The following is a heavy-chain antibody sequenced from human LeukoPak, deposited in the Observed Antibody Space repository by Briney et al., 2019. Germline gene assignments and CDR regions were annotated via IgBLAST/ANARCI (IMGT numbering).Heavy chain of an antibody. CDR2: IYTSGST. CDR3: ARSTAKSRYYYYYYYMDV. CDR1: GGSISSYY. D-gene: IGHD5-18*01. J-gene: IGHJ6*03. Sequence: SETLSLTCTVSGGSISSYYWSWIRQPARKGLEWIGRIYTSGSTNYNPSLKSRVTMSVDTSKNQFSPKLSSVTAADTAVYYCARSTAKSRYYYYYYYMDVWGKGTTVTVSS. V-gene: IGHV4-4*07.